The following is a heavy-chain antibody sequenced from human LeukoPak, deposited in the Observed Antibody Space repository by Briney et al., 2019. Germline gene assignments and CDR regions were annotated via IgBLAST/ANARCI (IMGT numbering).Heavy chain of an antibody. D-gene: IGHD2-8*01. CDR3: ARHGRMVIMSKFSTGIDQ. V-gene: IGHV4-59*08. Sequence: SETLSLTCTVPDGSISNYFWSWIRQPPGKGLEWIGYIYYTGMTNSNPSLKSRVTISMDTPKNQFSLNLRSVTAADTAIYYCARHGRMVIMSKFSTGIDQWGQGTLVTVSS. J-gene: IGHJ4*02. CDR1: DGSISNYF. CDR2: IYYTGMT.